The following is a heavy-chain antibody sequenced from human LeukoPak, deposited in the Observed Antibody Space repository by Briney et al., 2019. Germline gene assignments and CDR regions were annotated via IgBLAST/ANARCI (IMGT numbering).Heavy chain of an antibody. CDR2: INPSGGST. J-gene: IGHJ4*02. V-gene: IGHV1-46*01. CDR1: GYTFTSYY. D-gene: IGHD3-16*01. CDR3: ARDRVGGLRLGELPD. Sequence: GASVKVSCKASGYTFTSYYMHWVRQAPGQGLEWMGIINPSGGSTSYAQKFQGRVTMTRDMSTSTVYMELSSLRSEDTAVYYCARDRVGGLRLGELPDRGQGTLVTVSS.